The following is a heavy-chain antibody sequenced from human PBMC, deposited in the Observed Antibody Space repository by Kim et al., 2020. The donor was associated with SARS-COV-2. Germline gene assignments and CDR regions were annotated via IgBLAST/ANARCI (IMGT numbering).Heavy chain of an antibody. CDR3: ARGINYAFDI. J-gene: IGHJ3*02. CDR1: GFNFNGHA. CDR2: ISYNSDRI. D-gene: IGHD1-20*01. Sequence: GGSLRLSCAASGFNFNGHAMNWVRQAPGKGLEWISFISYNSDRIIYADSVTGRFTISRDNAKNSLYLTMNSLRDEDTALYYCARGINYAFDIWGQGTKVTVSS. V-gene: IGHV3-48*02.